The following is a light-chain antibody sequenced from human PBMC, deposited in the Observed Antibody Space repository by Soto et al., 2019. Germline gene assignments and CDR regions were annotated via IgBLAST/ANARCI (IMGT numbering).Light chain of an antibody. V-gene: IGKV1-39*01. CDR1: QGIRSA. J-gene: IGKJ1*01. CDR3: QQSYSSPPT. CDR2: AAS. Sequence: IQLTQSPSSLSASVLYRLTITCRAIQGIRSALGWYQQKPGKAPKLLIFAASSLQSGVPSRFSGSRSGPDFTLTISSLQPEDFATYYCQQSYSSPPTFGQGTKVDIK.